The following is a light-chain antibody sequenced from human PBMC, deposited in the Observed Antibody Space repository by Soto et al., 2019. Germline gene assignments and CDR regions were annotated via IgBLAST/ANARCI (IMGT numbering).Light chain of an antibody. CDR2: AAS. CDR3: QVHQT. CDR1: QGISNY. V-gene: IGKV1-27*01. Sequence: DIQMTQSPSSLSASVGDRVTITCRASQGISNYLAWYQQKPGKVPKLLIYAASTLQSGVPSRFSGSGAWTDFTLTNSSLPPEDVATYYCQVHQTFGQGTKVEIK. J-gene: IGKJ1*01.